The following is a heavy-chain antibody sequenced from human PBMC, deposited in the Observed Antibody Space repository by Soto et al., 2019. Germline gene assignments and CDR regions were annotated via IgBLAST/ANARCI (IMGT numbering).Heavy chain of an antibody. CDR2: ISYDGSNK. J-gene: IGHJ4*02. CDR3: VSEVSSGRHY. D-gene: IGHD3-10*01. V-gene: IGHV3-30-3*01. CDR1: GFTFSSYV. Sequence: QVPLVESGGGVVQPGRSLRLSCAASGFTFSSYVMHCVRQAPGKGLEWVAGISYDGSNKYYADSVKGRFTISRDNPKNTLDLQMHSLRGEDTSVYYCVSEVSSGRHYWGQVSLLTVSS.